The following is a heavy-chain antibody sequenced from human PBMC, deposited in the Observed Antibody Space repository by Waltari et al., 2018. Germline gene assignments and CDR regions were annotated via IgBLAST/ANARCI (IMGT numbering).Heavy chain of an antibody. Sequence: EVQLLESGGGLVQPGGSLRLSCAASGFTFSSYAMSWVRQAPGKGLEWVSAISGSGGSTYYADSVKGRFTISRDNSKNTLYLQMNSLRAEDTAVYYCAETTVTTEVYYYYGMDVWGQGTTVTVSS. CDR3: AETTVTTEVYYYYGMDV. CDR2: ISGSGGST. J-gene: IGHJ6*02. D-gene: IGHD4-17*01. CDR1: GFTFSSYA. V-gene: IGHV3-23*01.